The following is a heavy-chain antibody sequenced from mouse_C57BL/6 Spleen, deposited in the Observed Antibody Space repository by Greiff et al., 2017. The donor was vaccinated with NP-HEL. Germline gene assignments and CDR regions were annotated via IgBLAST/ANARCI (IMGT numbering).Heavy chain of an antibody. V-gene: IGHV1-19*01. Sequence: EVQLQQSGPELVKPGASVKMSCKASGYTFTDYYMNWVKQSHGKSLEWIGVINPYNGGTSYNQKFKGKATLTVDKSSSTAYMELNSLTSEDSAVYYCARASYYYGSSPFAYWGQGTLVTVSA. D-gene: IGHD1-1*01. J-gene: IGHJ3*01. CDR1: GYTFTDYY. CDR2: INPYNGGT. CDR3: ARASYYYGSSPFAY.